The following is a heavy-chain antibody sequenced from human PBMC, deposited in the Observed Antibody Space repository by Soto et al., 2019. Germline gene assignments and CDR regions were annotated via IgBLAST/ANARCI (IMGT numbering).Heavy chain of an antibody. J-gene: IGHJ4*02. CDR2: IYYSGGS. Sequence: QLQLQESGPGLVKPSETLSLSCTVSGTSVTNNNFHWGWVRKPPGKGLEWIATIYYSGGSYYNPYLKSRVKIFVDTSNSQFLLNMTSVTAADTAVYYCAGHVRVVVQEHFEKWGQGTLVTVSS. CDR3: AGHVRVVVQEHFEK. V-gene: IGHV4-39*01. CDR1: GTSVTNNNFH. D-gene: IGHD3-22*01.